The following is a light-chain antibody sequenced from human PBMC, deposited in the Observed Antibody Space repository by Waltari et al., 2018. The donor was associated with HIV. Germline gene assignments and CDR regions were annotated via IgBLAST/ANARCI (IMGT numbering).Light chain of an antibody. V-gene: IGLV3-25*03. CDR3: QSADSSGTWV. CDR1: ALPKQY. Sequence: SYELTQPPSVSVSPGQPARITCSGDALPKQYAYWYQQRQGQAPVAVIYKDSERPSGIPERFSGSSSGTTVTLTISGVQAEDEADYYCQSADSSGTWVFGGGTKLTVL. J-gene: IGLJ3*02. CDR2: KDS.